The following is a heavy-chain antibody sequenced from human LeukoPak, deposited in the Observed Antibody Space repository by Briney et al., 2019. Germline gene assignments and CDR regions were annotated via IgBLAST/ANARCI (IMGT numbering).Heavy chain of an antibody. V-gene: IGHV3-13*01. D-gene: IGHD2-8*02. CDR2: IGLTGDS. CDR1: GSTLSIYD. Sequence: GGSLRLSCVASGSTLSIYDMHWVRQSPGKGLEWVSAIGLTGDSYYPDSVEGRFTISRDNSKNSLSLQMNSLRAGDTAVYYCARAPTTLPGAADLWGQGTLVTVSS. CDR3: ARAPTTLPGAADL. J-gene: IGHJ5*02.